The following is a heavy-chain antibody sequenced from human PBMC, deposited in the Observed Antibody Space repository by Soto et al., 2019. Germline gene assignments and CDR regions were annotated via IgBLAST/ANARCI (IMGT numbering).Heavy chain of an antibody. V-gene: IGHV3-30*18. J-gene: IGHJ4*02. CDR2: ISYDGSNK. CDR3: AKDLTPTVTTFFFDY. Sequence: GGSLRLSCAASGFTFSSYGMHWVRQAPGKGLEWVAVISYDGSNKYYADSVKGRFTISRDNSKNTLYLQMNSLRAEDTAVYYCAKDLTPTVTTFFFDYWGQGTLVTVSS. D-gene: IGHD4-17*01. CDR1: GFTFSSYG.